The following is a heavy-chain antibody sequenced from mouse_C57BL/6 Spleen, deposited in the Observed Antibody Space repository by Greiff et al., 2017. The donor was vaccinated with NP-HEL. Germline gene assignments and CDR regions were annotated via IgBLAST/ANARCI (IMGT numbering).Heavy chain of an antibody. CDR1: GYSFTGYY. J-gene: IGHJ2*01. CDR3: ARRELGRLYYFDC. Sequence: EVQLQQSGPELVKPGASVKISCKASGYSFTGYYMNWVKQSPEQSLEWIGEINPSTGGTTYNEKFKDKATLTVDKSSSTAYMQLKSLTSEDSAVYDCARRELGRLYYFDCWGKGTTLTVSS. V-gene: IGHV1-42*01. D-gene: IGHD4-1*01. CDR2: INPSTGGT.